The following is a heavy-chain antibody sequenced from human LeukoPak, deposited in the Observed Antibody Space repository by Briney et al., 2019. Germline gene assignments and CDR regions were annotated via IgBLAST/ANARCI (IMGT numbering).Heavy chain of an antibody. CDR3: ARRRFTVVRGLTTHNWFDP. CDR2: FYYSGNT. J-gene: IGHJ5*02. Sequence: SETLSLTCTVSGGSLSSSSYSWDWIRQPPGKGLEWIVSFYYSGNTDYNPSLKSRLTISVDTSKNQFSLKVNSVTAADTAVYYCARRRFTVVRGLTTHNWFDPLRLGNLVTVSS. V-gene: IGHV4-39*01. CDR1: GGSLSSSSYS. D-gene: IGHD3-10*01.